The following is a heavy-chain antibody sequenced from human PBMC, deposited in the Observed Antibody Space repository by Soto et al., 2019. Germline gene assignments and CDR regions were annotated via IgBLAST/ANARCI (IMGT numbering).Heavy chain of an antibody. CDR1: GGSFSDYY. Sequence: PSETLSLTCAVYGGSFSDYYWSWIRQPPGKGLEWIGEINHSGSTNYNPSLKSRVTISVDTSKNQFSLKLSSVTAADTAVYYYASGRIRDSPIDYWGQRTLVTVPS. J-gene: IGHJ4*02. CDR2: INHSGST. D-gene: IGHD3-22*01. CDR3: ASGRIRDSPIDY. V-gene: IGHV4-34*01.